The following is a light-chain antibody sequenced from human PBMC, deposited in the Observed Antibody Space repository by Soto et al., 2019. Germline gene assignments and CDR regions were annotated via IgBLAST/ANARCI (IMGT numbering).Light chain of an antibody. V-gene: IGKV3-20*01. CDR2: GAS. CDR3: QQYGSSLPWT. Sequence: EIVLTQSPGTLSLSPGERATLSCRASQSVSSSYLAWYQQKPGQAPRLLIYGASSRATGIPDRFSGSGSGTDFTLTISRLEPEYFAVYYCQQYGSSLPWTFGPGTKVDI. J-gene: IGKJ1*01. CDR1: QSVSSSY.